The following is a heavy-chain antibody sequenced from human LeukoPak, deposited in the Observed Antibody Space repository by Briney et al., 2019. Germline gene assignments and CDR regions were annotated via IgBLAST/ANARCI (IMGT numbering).Heavy chain of an antibody. J-gene: IGHJ4*02. Sequence: SETLSLTCSVSGASISSGDYFWTWIRQHPGKGLEWIGYIHYSGSTNYNPSLKSRVTISVDTSKNQFSLKLSSVTAADTAVYYCARQSTMVRGVVFDYWGQGTLVTVSS. V-gene: IGHV4-59*08. CDR3: ARQSTMVRGVVFDY. D-gene: IGHD3-10*01. CDR2: IHYSGST. CDR1: GASISSGDYF.